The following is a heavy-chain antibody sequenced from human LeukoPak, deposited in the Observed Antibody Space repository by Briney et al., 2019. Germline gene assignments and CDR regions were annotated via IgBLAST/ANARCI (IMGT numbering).Heavy chain of an antibody. CDR1: GGSFSGYY. D-gene: IGHD6-19*01. CDR2: INHSGST. CDR3: AREDSSGWYDENIDY. J-gene: IGHJ4*02. Sequence: SETLSLTCAVYGGSFSGYYWRWIRQPPGKGLEWIGEINHSGSTNYNPSLKSRVTISVDTSKNQFSLKLSSVTAADTAVYYCAREDSSGWYDENIDYWGQGTLVTVSS. V-gene: IGHV4-34*01.